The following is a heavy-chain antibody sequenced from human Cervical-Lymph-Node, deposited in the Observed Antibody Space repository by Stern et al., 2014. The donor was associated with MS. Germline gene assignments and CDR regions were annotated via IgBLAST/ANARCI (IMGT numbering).Heavy chain of an antibody. CDR1: GGTFNNHV. V-gene: IGHV1-69*06. J-gene: IGHJ5*02. D-gene: IGHD5-12*01. CDR3: ANRGMGYTSGRHDS. CDR2: IIPMFTPA. Sequence: VQLVESGAEVKKPGSSVKVSCKASGGTFNNHVISCVRQARGQGLEWMGGIIPMFTPANYARKFQGRVTITADKSTSTVHSVLTSHNYEDTGIDDCANRGMGYTSGRHDSWCQGTLVTV.